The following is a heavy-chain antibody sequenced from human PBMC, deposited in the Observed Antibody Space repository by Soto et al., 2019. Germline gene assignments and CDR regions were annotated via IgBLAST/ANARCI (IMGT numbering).Heavy chain of an antibody. V-gene: IGHV1-69*04. D-gene: IGHD5-12*01. CDR3: ARESLRSTWLRWVYFDY. J-gene: IGHJ4*02. CDR1: GGTFSSYT. CDR2: IIPILGIA. Sequence: GASVKVSCKASGGTFSSYTISWVRQAPGQGLEWMGRIIPILGIANYAQKFQGRVTITADKSTSTAYMELSSLRSEDTAVYYCARESLRSTWLRWVYFDYWGQGTLVTVSS.